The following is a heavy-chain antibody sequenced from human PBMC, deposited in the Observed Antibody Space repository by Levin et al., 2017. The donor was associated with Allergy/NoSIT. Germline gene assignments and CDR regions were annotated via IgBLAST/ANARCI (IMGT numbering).Heavy chain of an antibody. CDR3: GRAPGRFTRYGSSTRCYDGGEYYYGMDV. CDR1: GFSLSTSGMC. CDR2: IDWDDDK. Sequence: SGPTLVKPTQTLTLTCTFSGFSLSTSGMCVSWIRQPPGKALEWLALIDWDDDKYYSTSLKTRLTISKDTSKNQVVLTMTNMDPVDTATSYCGRAPGRFTRYGSSTRCYDGGEYYYGMDVWGQGTTVTVSS. J-gene: IGHJ6*02. V-gene: IGHV2-70*01. D-gene: IGHD2-2*01.